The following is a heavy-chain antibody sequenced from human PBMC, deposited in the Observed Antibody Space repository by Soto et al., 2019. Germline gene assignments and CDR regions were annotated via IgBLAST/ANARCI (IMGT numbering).Heavy chain of an antibody. CDR2: INAGNGNT. CDR1: GYTFTSYA. D-gene: IGHD5-18*01. Sequence: ASVKVSCKASGYTFTSYAMHWVRQAPGQRLEWMGWINAGNGNTKYSQKFQGRVTITRDTSASTAYMELSSLRSEDTAVYYCARTPELYTAMVIPFDYWGQGTLVTVS. J-gene: IGHJ4*02. V-gene: IGHV1-3*01. CDR3: ARTPELYTAMVIPFDY.